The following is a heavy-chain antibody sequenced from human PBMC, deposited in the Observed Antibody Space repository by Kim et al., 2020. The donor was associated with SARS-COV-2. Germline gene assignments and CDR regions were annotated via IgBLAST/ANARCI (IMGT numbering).Heavy chain of an antibody. J-gene: IGHJ3*02. CDR3: ARHFSTYYDILTGYYPLVAFDI. Sequence: SETLSLTCTVSGGSISSSSYYWGWIRQPPGKGLEWIGSIYYSGSTYYNPSLKSRVTISVDTSKNQFSLKLSSVTAADTAVYYCARHFSTYYDILTGYYPLVAFDIWGQGTMVTVSS. D-gene: IGHD3-9*01. V-gene: IGHV4-39*01. CDR1: GGSISSSSYY. CDR2: IYYSGST.